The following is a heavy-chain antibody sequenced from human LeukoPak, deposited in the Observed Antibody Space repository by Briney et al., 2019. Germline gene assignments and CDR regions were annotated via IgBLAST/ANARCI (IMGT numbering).Heavy chain of an antibody. D-gene: IGHD2-15*01. CDR3: AKELLRFAISPFDY. Sequence: GGSLRLSCTASGFTFSTYGMNWVRQAPGKGLEWVAVISYDGSNKYYADSVKGRFTISRDNSKNTLYLQMNSLRAEDTAVYYCAKELLRFAISPFDYWGQGTLVTVSS. CDR2: ISYDGSNK. V-gene: IGHV3-30*18. CDR1: GFTFSTYG. J-gene: IGHJ4*02.